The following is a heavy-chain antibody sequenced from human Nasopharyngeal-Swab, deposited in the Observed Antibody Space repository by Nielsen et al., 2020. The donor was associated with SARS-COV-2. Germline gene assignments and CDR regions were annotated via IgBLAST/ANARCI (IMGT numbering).Heavy chain of an antibody. J-gene: IGHJ4*02. V-gene: IGHV3-23*01. Sequence: GGSRRRYCAASGFTFSSYAMSWVRQAPGKGLEGVSAISGRGGSTYYADSVKGRFTISRDNSKNTLYLQMNSLRAEDTAVYYCAKVTSVVAANGAAFDYWGQGTLVTVSS. CDR2: ISGRGGST. CDR1: GFTFSSYA. CDR3: AKVTSVVAANGAAFDY. D-gene: IGHD2-15*01.